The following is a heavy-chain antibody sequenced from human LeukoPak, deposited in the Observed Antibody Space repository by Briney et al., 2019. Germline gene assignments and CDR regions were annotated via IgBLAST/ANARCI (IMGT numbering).Heavy chain of an antibody. V-gene: IGHV1-2*02. CDR3: ARANFLYCSSSTCLFDY. D-gene: IGHD2-2*01. J-gene: IGHJ4*02. CDR2: INPDDGDT. Sequence: ASVKVPCKASGYTFTDYYMHWVRQAPGQGFEWMGWINPDDGDTNYAQKFQGRVTMTRDTSISTAHMEVSRLRSDDTAVYYCARANFLYCSSSTCLFDYWGQGTLVTVSS. CDR1: GYTFTDYY.